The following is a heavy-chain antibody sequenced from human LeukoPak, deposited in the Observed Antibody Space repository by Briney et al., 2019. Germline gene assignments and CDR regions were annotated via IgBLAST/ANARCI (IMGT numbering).Heavy chain of an antibody. J-gene: IGHJ5*02. V-gene: IGHV4-59*08. D-gene: IGHD4-17*01. CDR3: ARHDYDEANWFDP. CDR2: IYYSGST. Sequence: SETLSLTCTVSGGSISSNYWSWIRQPPGKGLEWIGSIYYSGSTYYNPSLKSRVTISVDTSKNQFSLKLSSVTAADTSVYYCARHDYDEANWFDPWGQGTLVTVSS. CDR1: GGSISSNY.